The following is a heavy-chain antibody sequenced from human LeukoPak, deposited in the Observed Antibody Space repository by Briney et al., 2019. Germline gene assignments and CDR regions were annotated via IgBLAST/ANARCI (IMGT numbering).Heavy chain of an antibody. CDR3: ARDLRGDYRFDY. CDR1: GFTFSSYA. Sequence: PGGSLRLSCAASGFTFSSYAMHWVRQAPGKGLEWVAVISYDGSNKYYADSAKGRFTISRDNSKNTLYLQMNSLRAEDTAVYYCARDLRGDYRFDYWGQGTLVTVSS. V-gene: IGHV3-30*04. J-gene: IGHJ4*02. D-gene: IGHD4-11*01. CDR2: ISYDGSNK.